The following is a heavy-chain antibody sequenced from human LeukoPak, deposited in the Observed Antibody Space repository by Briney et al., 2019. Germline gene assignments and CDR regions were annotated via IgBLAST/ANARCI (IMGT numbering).Heavy chain of an antibody. D-gene: IGHD5-12*01. V-gene: IGHV3-23*01. CDR2: ISSSGGIT. J-gene: IGHJ4*02. CDR1: GFTFSGYA. Sequence: PGGSLRLSCAASGFTFSGYAMSWVRQAPGKGLEWVSVISSSGGITYYADFAKGRFTISRDNSKNTVYLQIHSLRADDTAIYYCAKATGGYGILDSWGQGILVTVSS. CDR3: AKATGGYGILDS.